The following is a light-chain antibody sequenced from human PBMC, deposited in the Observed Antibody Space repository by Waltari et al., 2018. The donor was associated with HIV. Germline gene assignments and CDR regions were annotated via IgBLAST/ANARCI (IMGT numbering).Light chain of an antibody. CDR1: QTVSSTY. CDR3: QQYDRSPQT. CDR2: GAS. J-gene: IGKJ1*01. Sequence: DIVMTQSPGTLSLSPGERATLSCRASQTVSSTYLAWYQQKPGQAPRLLIYGASSRATGIPDRFSGSGSGTDFTLTISRLEPEDFAVYYCQQYDRSPQTFGQGTKVDIK. V-gene: IGKV3-20*01.